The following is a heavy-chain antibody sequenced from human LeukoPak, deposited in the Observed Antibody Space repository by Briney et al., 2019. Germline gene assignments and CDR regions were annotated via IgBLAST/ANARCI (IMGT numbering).Heavy chain of an antibody. D-gene: IGHD5-18*01. CDR2: IIPIFGTA. CDR3: ASAGYSYGYHDY. CDR1: GYTFTSYG. Sequence: ASVKVSCKASGYTFTSYGISWVRQAPGQGLEWMGGIIPIFGTANYAQKFQGRVTITADESTSTAYMELSSLRSEDTAVYYCASAGYSYGYHDYWGQGTLVTVSS. J-gene: IGHJ4*02. V-gene: IGHV1-69*13.